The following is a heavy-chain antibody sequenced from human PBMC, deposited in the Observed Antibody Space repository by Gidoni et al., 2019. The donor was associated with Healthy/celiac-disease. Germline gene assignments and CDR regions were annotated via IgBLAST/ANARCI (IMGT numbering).Heavy chain of an antibody. Sequence: GAGTYYADSVKGRFTISRDNSKNTLYLQMNSLRAEDTAVYYCAKDPKTYSSSSIFDFWGQGALVTVSS. J-gene: IGHJ4*02. V-gene: IGHV3-23*01. CDR3: AKDPKTYSSSSIFDF. CDR2: GAGT. D-gene: IGHD6-6*01.